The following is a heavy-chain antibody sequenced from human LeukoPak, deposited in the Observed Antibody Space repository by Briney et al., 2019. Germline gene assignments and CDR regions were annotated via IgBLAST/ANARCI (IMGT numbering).Heavy chain of an antibody. CDR3: ALNYGSGSYYNPPRV. V-gene: IGHV3-53*04. CDR1: GFTVSSNY. Sequence: GGSLRLSCAASGFTVSSNYMSWVRQAPGKGLEWVSVIYSGGNTYYADSVQGRFTISRHNSKNTLYLQMNSLRAEDTAVYYCALNYGSGSYYNPPRVWGQGTTVTVYS. J-gene: IGHJ6*02. CDR2: IYSGGNT. D-gene: IGHD3-10*01.